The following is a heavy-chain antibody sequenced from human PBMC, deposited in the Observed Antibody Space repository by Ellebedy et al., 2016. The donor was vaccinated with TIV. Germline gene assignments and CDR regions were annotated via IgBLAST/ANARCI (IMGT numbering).Heavy chain of an antibody. V-gene: IGHV4-39*07. D-gene: IGHD3-9*01. CDR2: VHYSGGT. CDR1: GASISSSAYF. CDR3: ARGEDILYFDS. Sequence: MPSETLSLTCTVSGASISSSAYFCAWIRQPPGEGLEWIGSVHYSGGTYYNPSLKSRLTISEDMSKNHFSLSMSTVTAADTAIYYCARGEDILYFDSWGQGTLVTVSS. J-gene: IGHJ4*02.